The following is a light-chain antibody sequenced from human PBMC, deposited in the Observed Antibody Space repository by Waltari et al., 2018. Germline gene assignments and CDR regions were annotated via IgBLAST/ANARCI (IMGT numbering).Light chain of an antibody. Sequence: IQVTQSPSTLSASVGDRVTITCRATPSSSNWLAWYQQKPGKAPKLLIYKASTLESGVPSRFSGSGSGTEFTLTISSLQPDDFATYFCQQYNNYTPKTFGQGTKVDIK. V-gene: IGKV1-5*01. CDR2: KAS. CDR3: QQYNNYTPKT. CDR1: PSSSNW. J-gene: IGKJ1*01.